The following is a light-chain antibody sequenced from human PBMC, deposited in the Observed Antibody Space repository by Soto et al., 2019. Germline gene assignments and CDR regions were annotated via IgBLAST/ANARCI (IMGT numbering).Light chain of an antibody. CDR1: SSDVGGYDY. J-gene: IGLJ3*02. CDR3: CSYAGSYIWV. CDR2: GVT. Sequence: QSALTQPRSVSGSPGQSVTISCTGTSSDVGGYDYVSWCQQYPGKAPKLMIYGVTKWPSGVPDRFSASKSGNTAFLTISGLQAEDEADYYCCSYAGSYIWVFGGGTKVTVL. V-gene: IGLV2-11*01.